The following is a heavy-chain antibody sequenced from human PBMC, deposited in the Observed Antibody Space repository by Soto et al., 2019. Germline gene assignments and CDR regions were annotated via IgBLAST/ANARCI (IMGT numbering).Heavy chain of an antibody. Sequence: PGGSLRLSCAASGFTFDDYTMHWVRQAPGKGLEWVSLISWDGGSTYCADSVKGRFTISKDNSKNTLYLQMNSLRAEDTAVYYCAKDNGAAAGTRHEGCFDYWGQGTLVTVSS. D-gene: IGHD6-13*01. CDR2: ISWDGGST. J-gene: IGHJ4*02. V-gene: IGHV3-43*01. CDR3: AKDNGAAAGTRHEGCFDY. CDR1: GFTFDDYT.